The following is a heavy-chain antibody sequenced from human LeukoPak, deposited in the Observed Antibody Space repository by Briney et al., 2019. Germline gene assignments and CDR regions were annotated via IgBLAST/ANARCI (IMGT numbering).Heavy chain of an antibody. Sequence: GGSLRLSCAASGFTFRSYTMSWVRQAPGKGLEWVSSISGSGGSTYYADSVKGRVTISRDNSKSTLFLQMNSLRAEDTAVYYCASWYDVTLDYWGQGTLVTVSS. CDR3: ASWYDVTLDY. J-gene: IGHJ4*02. V-gene: IGHV3-23*01. D-gene: IGHD6-13*01. CDR2: ISGSGGST. CDR1: GFTFRSYT.